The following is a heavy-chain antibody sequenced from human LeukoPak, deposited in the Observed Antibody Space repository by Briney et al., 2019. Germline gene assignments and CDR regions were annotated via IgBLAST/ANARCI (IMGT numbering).Heavy chain of an antibody. J-gene: IGHJ4*02. CDR3: ARDVRTTTSSWYVGFYFDY. V-gene: IGHV3-30*19. CDR1: GFTFSSYG. CDR2: IWYDGSNK. D-gene: IGHD6-13*01. Sequence: PGGSLRLSCAASGFTFSSYGMHWVRQAPGKGLEWVAVIWYDGSNKYYADSVKGRFTISRDNSKNTLYLQMNSLRAEDTAVYYCARDVRTTTSSWYVGFYFDYWGQGTLVTVSS.